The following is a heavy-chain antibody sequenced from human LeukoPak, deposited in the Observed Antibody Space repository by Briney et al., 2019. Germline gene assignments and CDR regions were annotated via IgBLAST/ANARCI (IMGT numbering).Heavy chain of an antibody. V-gene: IGHV3-30*18. CDR3: AKGNWFDP. CDR2: ISYDGSNK. Sequence: GGSLRLSCAASGFTFSSYGMHCVRQAPGKGLEWVAVISYDGSNKYYADPVKGRFTISRDNSKNTLYLQMNSLRAEDTAVYYCAKGNWFDPWGQGTLVTVSS. CDR1: GFTFSSYG. J-gene: IGHJ5*02.